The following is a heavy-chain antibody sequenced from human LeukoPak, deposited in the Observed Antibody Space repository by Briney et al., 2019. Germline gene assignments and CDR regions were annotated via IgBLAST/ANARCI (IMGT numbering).Heavy chain of an antibody. J-gene: IGHJ3*02. CDR1: GFTFSDYY. Sequence: GGSLRLSCAASGFTFSDYYMSWIRQAPGKGLEWVSYISSSGSTIYYADSVKGRFTISRDNAKNSLYLQMNSLRAEDTAVYYCARESYYYDSSGTDAFDIWGQGTMVTVSS. V-gene: IGHV3-11*01. D-gene: IGHD3-22*01. CDR3: ARESYYYDSSGTDAFDI. CDR2: ISSSGSTI.